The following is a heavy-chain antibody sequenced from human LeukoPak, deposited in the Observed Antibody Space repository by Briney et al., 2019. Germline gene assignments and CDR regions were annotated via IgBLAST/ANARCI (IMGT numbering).Heavy chain of an antibody. CDR2: INHSGST. CDR3: ARVEAIGAAGTNHAFDI. D-gene: IGHD6-13*01. CDR1: GGSFSGYF. Sequence: SGTLSLTCAVHGGSFSGYFWTWILQPPGEGLQWIGEINHSGSTNYNPPLKSRVTISVDTSKNQFSLKLSSVTAADTAVYYCARVEAIGAAGTNHAFDIWGQGTMVTVSS. J-gene: IGHJ3*02. V-gene: IGHV4-34*01.